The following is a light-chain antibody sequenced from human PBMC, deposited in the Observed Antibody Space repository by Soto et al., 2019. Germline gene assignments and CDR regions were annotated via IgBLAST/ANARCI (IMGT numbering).Light chain of an antibody. CDR3: QHYNEWPLT. J-gene: IGKJ4*01. Sequence: ERVMTQSPATLSVSPGEKATLSCRASQTVSNNLAWYQQKPGQAPRLLIYFASTRATGITARFSGSGSGTEFTLTISSLQAEDFAVYYCQHYNEWPLTFGGGTKVETK. V-gene: IGKV3-15*01. CDR1: QTVSNN. CDR2: FAS.